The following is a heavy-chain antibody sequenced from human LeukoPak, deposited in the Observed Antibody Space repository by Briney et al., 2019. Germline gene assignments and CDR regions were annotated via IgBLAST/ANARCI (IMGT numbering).Heavy chain of an antibody. CDR1: GGSISSYY. CDR2: IYYSGST. V-gene: IGHV4-59*08. D-gene: IGHD3-22*01. J-gene: IGHJ4*02. Sequence: ASETLSLTCTVSGGSISSYYWSWIRQPPGKGLEWIGYIYYSGSTNYNPSLKSRVTISVDTSKNQFSLKLSSVTAADTAVYYCASQHYYDSSGYYLTSDYWGQGTLVTVSS. CDR3: ASQHYYDSSGYYLTSDY.